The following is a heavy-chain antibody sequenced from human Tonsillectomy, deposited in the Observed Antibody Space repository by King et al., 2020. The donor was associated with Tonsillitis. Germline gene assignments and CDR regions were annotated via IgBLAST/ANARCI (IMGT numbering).Heavy chain of an antibody. CDR2: INSDGGSI. CDR3: ARGAGGYTYG. V-gene: IGHV3-74*01. D-gene: IGHD5-18*01. J-gene: IGHJ4*02. CDR1: GFNLSSYW. Sequence: VQLVESGGGLVQPGGSLRLSCAASGFNLSSYWLHWVRQAPGKGLVWVSRINSDGGSISYADSVKGRFTISRDNAKNTLYLQMNSLRVEETAIYYCARGAGGYTYGWGQGTLVTVSS.